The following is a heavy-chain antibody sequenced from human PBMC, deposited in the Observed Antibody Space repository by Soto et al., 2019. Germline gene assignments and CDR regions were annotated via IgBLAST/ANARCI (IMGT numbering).Heavy chain of an antibody. CDR2: IIPIFGTA. Sequence: AASVKVSCKASGGTFSSYAVSWVRQAPGQGPEWMGGIIPIFGTANYAQKFQGRVTITADKSTSTAYMELSSLRSEDTAVHYCAREVVATYYYYGMDVWGQGTTVTVSS. CDR1: GGTFSSYA. D-gene: IGHD2-15*01. J-gene: IGHJ6*02. CDR3: AREVVATYYYYGMDV. V-gene: IGHV1-69*06.